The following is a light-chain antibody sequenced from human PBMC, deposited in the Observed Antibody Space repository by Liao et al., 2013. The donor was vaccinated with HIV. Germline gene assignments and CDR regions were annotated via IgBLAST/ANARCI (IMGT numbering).Light chain of an antibody. CDR3: QTWDSSTVV. V-gene: IGLV3-1*01. J-gene: IGLJ2*01. CDR1: ELGYKY. Sequence: SDELTQPSSVSVSPGQTASITCSGDELGYKYASWYQQRPGQSPVLVMYQDNRRPSGIPERFSGYNSGNTATLIISGTQAMDEADYYCQTWDSSTVVFGGGTKLTVL. CDR2: QDN.